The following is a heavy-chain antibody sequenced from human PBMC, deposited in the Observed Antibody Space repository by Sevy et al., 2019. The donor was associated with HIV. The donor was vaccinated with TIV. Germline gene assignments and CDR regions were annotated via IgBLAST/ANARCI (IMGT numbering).Heavy chain of an antibody. V-gene: IGHV3-23*01. J-gene: IGHJ4*02. CDR2: FSNGGERT. CDR3: AKSLYDSTGYYPVLDY. CDR1: GFTFNTYA. Sequence: GGSLRLSCEASGFTFNTYAMNWVRQAPGKGLEWVSGFSNGGERTDYTDSVKGRVTNSRDNFKNTLFLQLNSLRADDTAVYYCAKSLYDSTGYYPVLDYWGQGTPVTVSS. D-gene: IGHD3-22*01.